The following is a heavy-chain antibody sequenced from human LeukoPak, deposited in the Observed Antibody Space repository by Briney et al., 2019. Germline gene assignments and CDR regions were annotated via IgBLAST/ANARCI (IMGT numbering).Heavy chain of an antibody. Sequence: GGSLRLSCAASGFTLSGYGMTWVRQAPGKGLEWVSAIDGSAGGTYYADSVKGRFTISRDNSKNTLYLQMNSLRAEDTAVYYCASSGLSRFGFWGQGTLVTVSS. CDR1: GFTLSGYG. V-gene: IGHV3-23*01. J-gene: IGHJ4*02. CDR3: ASSGLSRFGF. CDR2: IDGSAGGT. D-gene: IGHD2/OR15-2a*01.